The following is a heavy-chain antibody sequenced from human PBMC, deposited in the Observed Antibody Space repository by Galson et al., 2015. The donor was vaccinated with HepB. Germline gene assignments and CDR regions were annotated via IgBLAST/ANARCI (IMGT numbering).Heavy chain of an antibody. D-gene: IGHD3-3*01. V-gene: IGHV1-18*01. Sequence: SCAASGYTFTSYAMNWVRQAPGQGLEWMGWISGYNGNTNYAQKLKGRVTMTTDTSTSTAYMELRSLRSDDTAVYYCARAPRFFSAPAFDIWGQGTMVTVSS. J-gene: IGHJ3*02. CDR2: ISGYNGNT. CDR3: ARAPRFFSAPAFDI. CDR1: GYTFTSYA.